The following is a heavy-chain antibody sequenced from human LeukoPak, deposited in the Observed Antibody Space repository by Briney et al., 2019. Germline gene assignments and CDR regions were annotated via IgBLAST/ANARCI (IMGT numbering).Heavy chain of an antibody. CDR2: IRSKANNYAT. CDR3: TRQDCSGGACSYVDY. Sequence: GGSLRLSCEASGFTLSDSVMHWVRQASGKGPEWVGRIRSKANNYATAYAASVKGRFTISRDDSKNTAYLQMNSLKTEDTAVYYCTRQDCSGGACSYVDYWGQGTLVTVSS. D-gene: IGHD2-15*01. CDR1: GFTLSDSV. V-gene: IGHV3-73*01. J-gene: IGHJ4*02.